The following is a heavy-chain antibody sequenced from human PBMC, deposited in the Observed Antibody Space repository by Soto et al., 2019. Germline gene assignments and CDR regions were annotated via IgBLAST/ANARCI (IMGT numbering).Heavy chain of an antibody. D-gene: IGHD2-15*01. Sequence: QVQLVESGGGVVQPGRSLRLSCAASGFTFSSYAMHWVRQAPGKGLAWVAVISYDGDNKFYADSVKGRFTISRDNSKNTLYLHMNSLRAEDTALYYCARDPMSCSGGRCTSVGWFDPWGQGTLVTVSS. CDR2: ISYDGDNK. CDR3: ARDPMSCSGGRCTSVGWFDP. CDR1: GFTFSSYA. V-gene: IGHV3-30-3*01. J-gene: IGHJ5*02.